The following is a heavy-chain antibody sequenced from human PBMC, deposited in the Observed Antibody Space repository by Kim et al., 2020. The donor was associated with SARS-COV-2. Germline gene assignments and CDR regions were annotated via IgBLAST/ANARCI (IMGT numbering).Heavy chain of an antibody. Sequence: SETLSLTCNVSGDSISNKEWSWIRQPAGKGLEWIGRITLTGGTAYNPSLQSRVTMSADTSKTQSSLTLSFVTAADTAVYYCVKQADGVPDVWGQGIRVTVSS. V-gene: IGHV4-4*07. J-gene: IGHJ4*02. D-gene: IGHD4-17*01. CDR2: ITLTGGT. CDR1: GDSISNKE. CDR3: VKQADGVPDV.